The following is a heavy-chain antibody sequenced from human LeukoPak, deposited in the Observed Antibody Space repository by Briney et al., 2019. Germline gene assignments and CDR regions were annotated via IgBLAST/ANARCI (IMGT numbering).Heavy chain of an antibody. Sequence: PSGTLSLTCGVSGGSISSGGYFWTWIRQQPGKGLEWIGYIYYSGSTYYNPSLKSRVTISVDMSKNQFSLRLTSVTAADTAVYYCARAPYSSSSVDYWGQGTLVTVSS. J-gene: IGHJ4*02. V-gene: IGHV4-31*11. CDR3: ARAPYSSSSVDY. D-gene: IGHD6-6*01. CDR2: IYYSGST. CDR1: GGSISSGGYF.